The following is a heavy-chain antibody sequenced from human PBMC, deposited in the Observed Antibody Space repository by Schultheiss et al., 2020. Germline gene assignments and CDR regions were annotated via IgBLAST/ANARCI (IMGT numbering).Heavy chain of an antibody. CDR2: IHYSGST. V-gene: IGHV4-39*01. CDR3: ARHEGPFGELSYYYYYGMDV. J-gene: IGHJ6*02. CDR1: GGSISSDNYY. Sequence: SETLSLTCTVSGGSISSDNYYWGWIRQPPGKGLEWIGHIHYSGSTYYNPSLKSRVTISVDTSKNQFSLKLSSVTAADTAVYYCARHEGPFGELSYYYYYGMDVWGQGTTVTVS. D-gene: IGHD3-10*01.